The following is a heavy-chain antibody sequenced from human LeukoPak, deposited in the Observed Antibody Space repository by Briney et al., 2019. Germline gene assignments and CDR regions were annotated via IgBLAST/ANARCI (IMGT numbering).Heavy chain of an antibody. CDR3: ARPSTLYCSGGPCSYYFDY. CDR2: INPNSGGT. CDR1: GYTFTGYY. Sequence: GASVKVSCKASGYTFTGYYMHWVRQAPGQGLEWMGWINPNSGGTNYAQKFQGRVTMTRDTSISTAYMELSRLRSDDTAVYYCARPSTLYCSGGPCSYYFDYWGQGTLVTASS. J-gene: IGHJ4*02. D-gene: IGHD2-15*01. V-gene: IGHV1-2*02.